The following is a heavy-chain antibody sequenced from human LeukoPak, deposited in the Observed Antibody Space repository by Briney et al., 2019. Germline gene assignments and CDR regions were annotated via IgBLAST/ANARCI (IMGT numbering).Heavy chain of an antibody. CDR1: GFTFSNFA. CDR2: TWFDGSSE. J-gene: IGHJ3*01. V-gene: IGHV3-33*01. D-gene: IGHD4-11*01. Sequence: GGSLRLSCATSGFTFSNFAIHWVRQTPGKGLEWVALTWFDGSSESYADSVKGRFTISRDNSKNTLHLQMSSLRAEDTAVYFCARSNPNRNALDLWGQGTMVTIS. CDR3: ARSNPNRNALDL.